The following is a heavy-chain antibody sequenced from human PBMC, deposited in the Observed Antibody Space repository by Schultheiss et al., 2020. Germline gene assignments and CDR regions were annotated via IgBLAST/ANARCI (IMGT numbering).Heavy chain of an antibody. CDR1: GFSLSTSGMR. CDR2: IDWDDDK. CDR3: ARTTTDYGDYRPFDY. Sequence: QTLSLTCTFSGFSLSTSGMRVSWIHQPPGKALEWLARIDWDDDKFYSTSLKTRLTISKDTSKNQVVLTMTNMDPVDTATYYCARTTTDYGDYRPFDYWGQGTLGTVSS. D-gene: IGHD4-17*01. J-gene: IGHJ4*02. V-gene: IGHV2-70*04.